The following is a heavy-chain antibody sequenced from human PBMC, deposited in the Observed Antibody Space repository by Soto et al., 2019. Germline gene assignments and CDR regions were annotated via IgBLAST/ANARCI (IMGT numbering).Heavy chain of an antibody. CDR2: TYHRSKWYN. CDR1: GDSVSSKSST. V-gene: IGHV6-1*01. Sequence: SQTLSLTCAISGDSVSSKSSTWNWIRLSPSRGLEWLGRTYHRSKWYNDSAVSVKSRITINPDTSKNQFSLDLKSVTPEDTAVYYCARAVVGSRWYFDVWGRGILVTVSS. CDR3: ARAVVGSRWYFDV. J-gene: IGHJ2*01. D-gene: IGHD2-21*01.